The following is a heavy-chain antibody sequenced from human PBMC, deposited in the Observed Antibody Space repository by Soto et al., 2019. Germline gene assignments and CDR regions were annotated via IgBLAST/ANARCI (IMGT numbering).Heavy chain of an antibody. Sequence: QVQLVQSGAEVKKPGSSVKVSCKASGGTFSSYAISWVRQAPGQGLEWMGGIIPIFGTANYAQKFQGRVTITADESTSTAYMERSSLRSEDKAVYYCAREGGYYDYVWGSYPLDYWGQGTLVTVSS. CDR2: IIPIFGTA. V-gene: IGHV1-69*01. CDR3: AREGGYYDYVWGSYPLDY. CDR1: GGTFSSYA. D-gene: IGHD3-16*02. J-gene: IGHJ4*02.